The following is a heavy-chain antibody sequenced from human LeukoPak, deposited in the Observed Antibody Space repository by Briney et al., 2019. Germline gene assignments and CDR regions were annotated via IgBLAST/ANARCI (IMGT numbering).Heavy chain of an antibody. CDR3: ARGDPDISFGVAGEAFDI. Sequence: PGGSLRLSCAASGFTFSNAWMSWVRQAPGKGLEWVGRIKSKTDGGTTDYAAPVKGRFTISRDNAKNSLYLQMNSLRAEDTAVYYCARGDPDISFGVAGEAFDIWGQGTMVTVSS. J-gene: IGHJ3*02. D-gene: IGHD3-3*01. V-gene: IGHV3-15*01. CDR2: IKSKTDGGTT. CDR1: GFTFSNAW.